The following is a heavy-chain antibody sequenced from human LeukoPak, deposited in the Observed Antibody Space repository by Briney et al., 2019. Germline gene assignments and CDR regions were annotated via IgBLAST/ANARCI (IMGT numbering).Heavy chain of an antibody. Sequence: GGSLRLSCAASGFTFSSYAMSWVRQAPGKGLEWVSAISGSGGSTYYADSVKGRFTISRDNSENTLYLQMNSLRAEDTAVYYSALGGSYGDYGSYFDYWGQGTLVTVSS. CDR3: ALGGSYGDYGSYFDY. CDR1: GFTFSSYA. V-gene: IGHV3-23*01. J-gene: IGHJ4*02. CDR2: ISGSGGST. D-gene: IGHD4-17*01.